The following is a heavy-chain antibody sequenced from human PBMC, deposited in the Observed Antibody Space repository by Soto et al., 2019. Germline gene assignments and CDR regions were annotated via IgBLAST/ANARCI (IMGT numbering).Heavy chain of an antibody. V-gene: IGHV4-39*01. J-gene: IGHJ5*02. CDR1: GGSISSSSYY. CDR3: ATPSPRKIPWFDP. Sequence: QLQVQESGPGLVKPSETLSLTCTVSGGSISSSSYYWGWIRQPPGKGLEWIGSIYYSGSTYYNPSLTSRVTMSVATSKNPFSLKLSSVTAADTAVYYCATPSPRKIPWFDPWGQGTLVTVSS. CDR2: IYYSGST.